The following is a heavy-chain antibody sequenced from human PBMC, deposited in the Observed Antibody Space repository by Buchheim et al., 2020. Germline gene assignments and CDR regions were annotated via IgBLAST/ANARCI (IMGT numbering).Heavy chain of an antibody. D-gene: IGHD3-16*01. V-gene: IGHV3-23*01. Sequence: EVQLLESGGGLVQPGGSLRLSCAASGFPFSNYAMTWVRQAPGKGLEWVSSISDSGNITYYADSVKGRFTISRDNSKSTLYLQMNSLRAEDTAVYYCTAGERGIYYYGLDVWGQGTT. CDR1: GFPFSNYA. CDR2: ISDSGNIT. CDR3: TAGERGIYYYGLDV. J-gene: IGHJ6*02.